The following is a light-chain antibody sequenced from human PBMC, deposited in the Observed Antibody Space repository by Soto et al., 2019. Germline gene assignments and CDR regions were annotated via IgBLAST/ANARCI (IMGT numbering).Light chain of an antibody. CDR2: GAT. Sequence: EIGLTQSPGTLSLSPGEXATLSCGASQSVDSRYLAWYQQKPGQAPRLLIYGATTRATGIPDRFSGSGSGTDFTLTISRLEPEDFAVYYCQQYVSPPPYTFGQGTKLEIK. CDR3: QQYVSPPPYT. CDR1: QSVDSRY. J-gene: IGKJ2*01. V-gene: IGKV3-20*01.